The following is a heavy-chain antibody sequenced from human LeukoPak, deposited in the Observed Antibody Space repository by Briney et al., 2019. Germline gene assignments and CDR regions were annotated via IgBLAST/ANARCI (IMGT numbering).Heavy chain of an antibody. CDR3: ARVGPSSNVYYYYGMDV. CDR1: GYTFTGYY. J-gene: IGHJ6*02. Sequence: ASVKVSCKASGYTFTGYYMHWVRQAPGQGLEWMGIINPSGGSTSYAQKFQGRVTMTRDTSTSTVYMELSSLRSEDTAVYYCARVGPSSNVYYYYGMDVWGQGTTVTVSS. CDR2: INPSGGST. V-gene: IGHV1-46*01. D-gene: IGHD6-13*01.